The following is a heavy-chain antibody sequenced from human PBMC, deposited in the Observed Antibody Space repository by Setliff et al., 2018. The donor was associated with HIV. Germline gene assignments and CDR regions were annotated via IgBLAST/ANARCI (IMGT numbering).Heavy chain of an antibody. J-gene: IGHJ3*02. D-gene: IGHD3-22*01. CDR2: ISSSSNTK. CDR3: ARSLYDSSMNVI. CDR1: GFTFSDYY. Sequence: PGGSLRLSCAASGFTFSDYYMSWIRQAPGKGLEWVSYISSSSNTKYYADSVKGRFTISRDNAKNSLYLQMNSLRAEDTAVYYCARSLYDSSMNVIWGQGTMVTVSS. V-gene: IGHV3-11*04.